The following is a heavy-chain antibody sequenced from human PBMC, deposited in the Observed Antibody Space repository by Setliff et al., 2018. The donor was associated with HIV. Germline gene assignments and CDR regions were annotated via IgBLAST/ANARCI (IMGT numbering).Heavy chain of an antibody. Sequence: SVKVSCKASGGTFSSYAISWVRQAPGQGLEWRGGIIPILGIANYAQKFQGRVTITTDESTSTAYMELSSLRSEDTAVYYCARARPRALNYYMHVWGKGTTVTVSS. CDR2: IIPILGIA. J-gene: IGHJ6*03. CDR3: ARARPRALNYYMHV. V-gene: IGHV1-69*10. CDR1: GGTFSSYA.